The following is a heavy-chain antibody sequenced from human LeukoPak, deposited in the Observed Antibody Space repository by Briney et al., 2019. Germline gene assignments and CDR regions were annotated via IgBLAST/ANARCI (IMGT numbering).Heavy chain of an antibody. CDR1: GGSFSGYY. CDR3: ARKDPDYYFDY. CDR2: INHSGST. Sequence: ETLSLTCAVYGGSFSGYYWSWIRQPPGKGLEWIGEINHSGSTNYNPSLKSRVTISVDTSKNQFSLKLSSVTAADTAVYYCARKDPDYYFDYWGQGTPVTVSS. J-gene: IGHJ4*02. V-gene: IGHV4-34*01.